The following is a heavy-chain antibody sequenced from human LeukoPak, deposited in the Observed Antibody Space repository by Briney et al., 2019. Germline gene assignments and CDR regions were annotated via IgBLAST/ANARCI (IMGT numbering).Heavy chain of an antibody. CDR3: ARDKSKVVDY. V-gene: IGHV4-4*02. Sequence: SGTLSLTCAVSGASISTTDWWSWVRQPPGKGLEWIGEISHSGTTNYNPSLKSRVTISADKSKNQFSLKMDSVTAADTAVYYCARDKSKVVDYWGQGTLVTVSS. CDR1: GASISTTDW. D-gene: IGHD4-11*01. CDR2: ISHSGTT. J-gene: IGHJ4*02.